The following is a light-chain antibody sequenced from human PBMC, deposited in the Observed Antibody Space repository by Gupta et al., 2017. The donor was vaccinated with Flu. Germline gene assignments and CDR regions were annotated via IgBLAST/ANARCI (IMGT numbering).Light chain of an antibody. CDR3: QQRTNWPVFT. V-gene: IGKV3-11*01. CDR1: QSVSSY. CDR2: DAS. Sequence: EIVLTQSPATLSLSPGERATLSCRASQSVSSYLAWYQQKPGQAPRLLIYDASNRDTGIPARFSGSGSGKDLTLTISSREQEDFAVYYCQQRTNWPVFTFGHGTXVDIK. J-gene: IGKJ3*01.